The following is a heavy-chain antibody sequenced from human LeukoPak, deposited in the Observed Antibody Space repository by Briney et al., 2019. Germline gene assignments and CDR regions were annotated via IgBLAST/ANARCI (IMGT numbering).Heavy chain of an antibody. V-gene: IGHV1-2*02. J-gene: IGHJ5*02. CDR2: INTNSGST. CDR1: GYTFTVYY. CDR3: ARVRNWNEGWFDP. D-gene: IGHD1-1*01. Sequence: ASVKVSCMASGYTFTVYYMHWVRQAPGQGGEWMGWINTNSGSTNYAQKFQGRVTMTRDTSISTAYMELSRLRSDDTAVYYCARVRNWNEGWFDPWGQGTLVTVSS.